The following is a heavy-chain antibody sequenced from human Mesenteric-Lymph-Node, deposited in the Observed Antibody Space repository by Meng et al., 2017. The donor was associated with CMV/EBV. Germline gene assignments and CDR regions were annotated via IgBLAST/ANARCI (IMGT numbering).Heavy chain of an antibody. J-gene: IGHJ4*02. V-gene: IGHV3-30-3*01. CDR1: GFIFRTYA. Sequence: GESLKISCAGSGFIFRTYAMHWVRQAPGKGLEWVTVISYDGSKRYFADSVKGRFTISRDNSKNTLYLQMDSLRIEDTAMYYCVGAPAYGDSSFDYWGQGTLVTVSS. D-gene: IGHD4-17*01. CDR2: ISYDGSKR. CDR3: VGAPAYGDSSFDY.